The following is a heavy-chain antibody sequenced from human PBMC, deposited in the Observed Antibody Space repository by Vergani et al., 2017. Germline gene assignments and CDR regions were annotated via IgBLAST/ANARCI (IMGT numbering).Heavy chain of an antibody. D-gene: IGHD3-10*02. Sequence: EVQLLESGGGLVQPGGSLRLSCAASGFTFSSYAMSWVRQAPGKGLEWVSAISGSGGSTYYADSVKGRFTISRDNSKNTLYLQMNSLRAEDTAVYYCATRVFDDPKNFDYWGQGTLVTVSS. CDR1: GFTFSSYA. V-gene: IGHV3-23*01. CDR2: ISGSGGST. CDR3: ATRVFDDPKNFDY. J-gene: IGHJ4*02.